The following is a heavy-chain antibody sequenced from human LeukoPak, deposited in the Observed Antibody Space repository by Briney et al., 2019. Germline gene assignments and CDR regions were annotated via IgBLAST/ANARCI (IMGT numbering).Heavy chain of an antibody. CDR2: IDRDGSET. V-gene: IGHV3-7*01. CDR3: ARLYSTGYYGGPDN. Sequence: GGSLRLSCAGSGFSFSSHWMSWVRQAPGKGLEWVANIDRDGSETYYVYSVKGRFIISRDNTKKSLYLQMSNLRAEDTAVYYCARLYSTGYYGGPDNWGQGTLVAVSS. J-gene: IGHJ4*02. D-gene: IGHD6-19*01. CDR1: GFSFSSHW.